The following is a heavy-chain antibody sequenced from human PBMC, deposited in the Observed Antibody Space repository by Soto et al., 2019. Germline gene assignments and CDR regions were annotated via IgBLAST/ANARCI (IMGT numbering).Heavy chain of an antibody. Sequence: SETLSLTCTVSGDSIISSDFYWGWVRQPPGKGLEWIGSIFYLGSSYYNPSLKSRVTMSVDTSKNQFSLRLRSVTAADTALYFCARHSLALRKNNWFDPWGQGSMVTVSS. CDR3: ARHSLALRKNNWFDP. CDR1: GDSIISSDFY. CDR2: IFYLGSS. V-gene: IGHV4-39*01. D-gene: IGHD3-3*02. J-gene: IGHJ5*02.